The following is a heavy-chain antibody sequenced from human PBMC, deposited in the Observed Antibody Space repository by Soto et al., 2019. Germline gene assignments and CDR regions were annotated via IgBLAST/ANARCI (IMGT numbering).Heavy chain of an antibody. Sequence: ASVKVSCKASGYTFTGYAMHWVRQAPGQRLEWMGWINAGNGNTKYSQKFQGRVTITRDTSASTAYMELSSLRSEDTAVYYCARDRYYYDSSGYYPPLDYWGQGTLVTVYS. CDR3: ARDRYYYDSSGYYPPLDY. CDR1: GYTFTGYA. J-gene: IGHJ4*02. V-gene: IGHV1-3*01. D-gene: IGHD3-22*01. CDR2: INAGNGNT.